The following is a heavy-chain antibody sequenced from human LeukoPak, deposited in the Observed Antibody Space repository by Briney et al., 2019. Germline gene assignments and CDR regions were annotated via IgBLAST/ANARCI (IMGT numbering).Heavy chain of an antibody. D-gene: IGHD3-3*01. CDR2: MNPNSGNT. V-gene: IGHV1-8*03. CDR3: ARGNPYYDFWSGHYYYYYYMDV. CDR1: EYTFTSYD. Sequence: GASVKVSCKASEYTFTSYDINWVRQATGQGLEWMGWMNPNSGNTGYAQKFQGRVTITRNTSISTAYMELSSLRSEDTAVYYCARGNPYYDFWSGHYYYYYYMDVWGKGTTVTVSS. J-gene: IGHJ6*03.